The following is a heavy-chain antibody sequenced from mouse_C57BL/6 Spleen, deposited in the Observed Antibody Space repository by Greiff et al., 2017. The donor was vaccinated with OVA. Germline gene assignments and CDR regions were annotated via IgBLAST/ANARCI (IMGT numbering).Heavy chain of an antibody. V-gene: IGHV3-6*01. CDR2: ISYDGSN. D-gene: IGHD1-1*01. J-gene: IGHJ3*01. CDR1: GYSITSGYY. CDR3: ARDEDYGSIFAY. Sequence: VQLKESGPGLVKPSQSLSLTCSVTGYSITSGYYWNWIRQFPGNKLEWMGYISYDGSNNYNPSLKNRISITRDTSKNQFFLKLNSVTTEDTATYYCARDEDYGSIFAYWGQGTLVTVSA.